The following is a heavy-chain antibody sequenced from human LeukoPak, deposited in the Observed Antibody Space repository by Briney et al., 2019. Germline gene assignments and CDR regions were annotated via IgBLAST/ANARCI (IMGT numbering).Heavy chain of an antibody. CDR3: ARHGRGNWFDP. D-gene: IGHD3-10*01. J-gene: IGHJ5*02. CDR1: GGSISSYY. Sequence: SETLSLTCTVSGGSISSYYWSWIRQPPGKGLEWIGYIYYSGSTNYNPSLKSRVTISVDTSKNQFSLKLSSVTAADTAVYYCARHGRGNWFDPWGQGTLVTVSS. CDR2: IYYSGST. V-gene: IGHV4-59*08.